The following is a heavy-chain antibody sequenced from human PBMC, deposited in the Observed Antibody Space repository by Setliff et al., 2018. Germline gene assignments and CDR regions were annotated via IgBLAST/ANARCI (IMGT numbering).Heavy chain of an antibody. CDR3: TTGPRDSRNHMTWLDS. CDR1: GFTFGSTA. D-gene: IGHD3-22*01. Sequence: GGSLRLSCAASGFTFGSTAMHWVRQAPGKGPEWVGRIKSSREGATSDYGAPAKGRFTISRDDSKNMIYLQMNNLKSDDTGFYYCTTGPRDSRNHMTWLDSWGQGTLVTVSS. V-gene: IGHV3-15*01. J-gene: IGHJ5*01. CDR2: IKSSREGATS.